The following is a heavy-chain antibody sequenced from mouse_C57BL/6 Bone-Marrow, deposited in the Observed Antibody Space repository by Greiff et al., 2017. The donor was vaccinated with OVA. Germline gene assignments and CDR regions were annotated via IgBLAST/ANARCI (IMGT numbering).Heavy chain of an antibody. CDR3: TRPVITTVVAPYAMDY. Sequence: EVKVEESGGGLVQPGGSMKLSCAASGFTFSDAWMDWVRQSPEKGLEWFAEIRNKANNHATYYAESVKGRFTISRDDSKSSVYLQMNSLRAEDTGIYYCTRPVITTVVAPYAMDYWGQGTSVTVSS. J-gene: IGHJ4*01. CDR1: GFTFSDAW. D-gene: IGHD1-1*01. V-gene: IGHV6-6*01. CDR2: IRNKANNHAT.